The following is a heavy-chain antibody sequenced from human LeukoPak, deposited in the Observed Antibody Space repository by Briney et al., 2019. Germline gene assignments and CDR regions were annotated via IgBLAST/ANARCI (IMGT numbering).Heavy chain of an antibody. D-gene: IGHD2-15*01. V-gene: IGHV4-39*01. CDR1: GGSIKRSTYY. J-gene: IGHJ3*01. CDR3: TPVFAD. Sequence: PSETLSLTFTVSGGSIKRSTYYWGWIRQPPGKGLEWIANIYYTGTTLYNPSLRSRVTISVDTPENQFSLKLSSVTAADTAVFYCTPVFADWGRGTMVTVSS. CDR2: IYYTGTT.